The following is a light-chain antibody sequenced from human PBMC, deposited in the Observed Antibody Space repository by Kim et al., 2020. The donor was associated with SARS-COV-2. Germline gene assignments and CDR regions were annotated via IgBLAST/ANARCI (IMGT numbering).Light chain of an antibody. CDR2: TNN. CDR1: TSNIETNT. V-gene: IGLV1-44*01. J-gene: IGLJ2*01. CDR3: AAWEDSPDGYVV. Sequence: ELTQPPSVSGTPGQRVSISCSGSTSNIETNTVNWYQQLPGAAPKLLIHTNNQRPSGVPDRFSGSRFGTSASLTISGLQSEDEADYFCAAWEDSPDGYVVFGGGTKLTVL.